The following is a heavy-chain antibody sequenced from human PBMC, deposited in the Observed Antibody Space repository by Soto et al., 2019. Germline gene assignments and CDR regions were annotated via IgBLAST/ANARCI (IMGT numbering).Heavy chain of an antibody. J-gene: IGHJ1*01. CDR2: ISPYNGNT. Sequence: GQGLEWMGWISPYNGNTNYAQKLQGRVTMTTDTSTSTAYMELRSLRSDDTAVYYCARDLAYCGGDCSTHWGQGTLVTVSS. V-gene: IGHV1-18*01. D-gene: IGHD2-21*02. CDR3: ARDLAYCGGDCSTH.